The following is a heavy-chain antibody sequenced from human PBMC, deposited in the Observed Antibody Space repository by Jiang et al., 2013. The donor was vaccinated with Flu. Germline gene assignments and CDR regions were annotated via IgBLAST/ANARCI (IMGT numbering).Heavy chain of an antibody. CDR2: INPNSGGT. CDR1: GYTFTGYY. CDR3: ARDSQASYYYYGMDV. J-gene: IGHJ6*02. Sequence: SGAEVKKPGASVKVSCKASGYTFTGYYMHWVRQAPGQGLEWMGWINPNSGGTNYAQKFQGWVTMTRDTSISTAYMELSRLRSDDTAVYYCARDSQASYYYYGMDVWGQGTTVTVSS. V-gene: IGHV1-2*04.